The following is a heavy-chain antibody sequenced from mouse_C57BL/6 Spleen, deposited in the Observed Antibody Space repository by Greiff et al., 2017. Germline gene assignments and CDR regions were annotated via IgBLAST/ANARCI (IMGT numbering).Heavy chain of an antibody. CDR2: IRSKSNNYAT. Sequence: EVKLVESGGGLVQPKGSLKLSCAASGFSFNTYAMNWVRQAPGKGLEWVARIRSKSNNYATYYADSVKDRFTISRDDSESMLYLQMNNLKTEDTAMYYCVRHGGVDYAMDYWGQGTSVTVSS. D-gene: IGHD1-1*01. CDR1: GFSFNTYA. V-gene: IGHV10-1*01. CDR3: VRHGGVDYAMDY. J-gene: IGHJ4*01.